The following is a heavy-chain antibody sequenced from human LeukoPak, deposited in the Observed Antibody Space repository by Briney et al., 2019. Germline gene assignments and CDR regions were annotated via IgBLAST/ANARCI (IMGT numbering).Heavy chain of an antibody. Sequence: GASVKVSCKASGYTFTSYDINWVRQAPGQGLEWMGIINPSGGSTSYAQKFQGRVTMTRDTSTSTVYMELSSLRSEDTAVYYCARERPPGKGEPFDYWGQGTLVTVSS. D-gene: IGHD3-16*01. CDR2: INPSGGST. CDR1: GYTFTSYD. V-gene: IGHV1-46*03. CDR3: ARERPPGKGEPFDY. J-gene: IGHJ4*02.